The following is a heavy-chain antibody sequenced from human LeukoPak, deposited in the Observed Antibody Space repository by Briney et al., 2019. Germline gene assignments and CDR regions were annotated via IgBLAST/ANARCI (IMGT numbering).Heavy chain of an antibody. CDR3: AREGQVFWSGYYPDYYYYYMDV. CDR1: GGSISSGSYY. D-gene: IGHD3-3*01. V-gene: IGHV4-61*02. Sequence: SQTLSLTCTVAGGSISSGSYYWRWIRQPAGKGLEWIGRIYTSGSTNYNPSLKSRVTISVDTSKNQFSLKLSSVTAADTAVYYCAREGQVFWSGYYPDYYYYYMDVWGKGTTVTVSS. J-gene: IGHJ6*03. CDR2: IYTSGST.